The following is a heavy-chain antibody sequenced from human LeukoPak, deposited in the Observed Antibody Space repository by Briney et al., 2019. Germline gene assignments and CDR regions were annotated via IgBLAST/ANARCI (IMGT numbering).Heavy chain of an antibody. Sequence: GGSLRLTCVASGFTFGKYWMSWVRQAPGKGLEWVAAISGSGGSAYSADSVKGRFTVSRGNSKNTLYLQMNSLRADDTAVYYCARHKENYGDSCLDDDWGQGTLVTVSS. V-gene: IGHV3-23*01. CDR2: ISGSGGSA. CDR3: ARHKENYGDSCLDDD. J-gene: IGHJ4*02. CDR1: GFTFGKYW. D-gene: IGHD4-17*01.